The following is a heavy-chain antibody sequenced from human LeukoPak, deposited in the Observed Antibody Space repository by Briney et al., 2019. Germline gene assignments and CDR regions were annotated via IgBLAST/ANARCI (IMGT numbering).Heavy chain of an antibody. V-gene: IGHV3-23*01. CDR2: MSGSGCST. CDR3: AKDPPYYAILTGYPAFDY. Sequence: GGSLRLSCAASGFTFSSYAMSWLRHAPGEGREGGSAMSGSGCSTYYADSVKGRFNISRDNSNNTLYLQMNSLRAEDTAVYYCAKDPPYYAILTGYPAFDYWGQGTLVTVSS. D-gene: IGHD3-9*01. CDR1: GFTFSSYA. J-gene: IGHJ4*02.